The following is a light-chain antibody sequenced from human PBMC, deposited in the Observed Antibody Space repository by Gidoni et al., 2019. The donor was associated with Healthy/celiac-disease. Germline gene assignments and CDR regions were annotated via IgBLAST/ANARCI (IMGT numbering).Light chain of an antibody. CDR2: GAS. CDR3: QQYGSSPGT. CDR1: QSVSSSY. V-gene: IGKV3-20*01. J-gene: IGKJ2*01. Sequence: EIVLTQSPGTLSLSPGERATLSCRASQSVSSSYLAWYQQKPGQAPRLLIYGASSRATGIPDRFSGSGSGTDFTLTISRLEPEDFAVYYCQQYGSSPGTFXQXTKLEIK.